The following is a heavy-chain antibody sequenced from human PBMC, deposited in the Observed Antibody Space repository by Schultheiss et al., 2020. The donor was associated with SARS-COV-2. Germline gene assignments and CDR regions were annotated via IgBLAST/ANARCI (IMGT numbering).Heavy chain of an antibody. J-gene: IGHJ4*02. CDR3: TSSSWYLYFDY. D-gene: IGHD6-13*01. CDR2: IRGKAYGGTT. V-gene: IGHV3-49*04. Sequence: GGSLRLSCTASGFNFGDYATSWVRQAPGKGLEWVGFIRGKAYGGTTDYAASVKGRFTISRDDSKSIAYLQMSSLKTEDTAVYYCTSSSWYLYFDYWGQGTLVTVSS. CDR1: GFNFGDYA.